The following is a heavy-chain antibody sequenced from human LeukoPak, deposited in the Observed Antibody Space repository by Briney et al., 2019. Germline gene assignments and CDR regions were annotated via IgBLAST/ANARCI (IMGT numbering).Heavy chain of an antibody. D-gene: IGHD6-19*01. CDR3: ANSGSGRYGEVY. CDR1: GFTFSSYG. CDR2: ISYDGSNK. Sequence: PGGSLRLSCAASGFTFSSYGMHWVRQAPGKGLEWVAVISYDGSNKYYADSVKGRFTISRDNSKNTLYLQMNSLRAEDTAVYYRANSGSGRYGEVYWGQGTLVTVSS. V-gene: IGHV3-30*18. J-gene: IGHJ4*02.